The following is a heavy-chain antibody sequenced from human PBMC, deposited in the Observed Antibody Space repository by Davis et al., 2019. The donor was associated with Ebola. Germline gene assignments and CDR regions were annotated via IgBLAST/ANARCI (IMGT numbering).Heavy chain of an antibody. CDR2: VYNSGTT. J-gene: IGHJ4*01. CDR3: ARQNVAVVPAPDY. CDR1: GGSISGYY. D-gene: IGHD2-15*01. Sequence: SETLSLTCSVSGGSISGYYWNWIRQSPGKGLEWIGYVYNSGTTYYSPSLKSRVTISLDTSKNQFSLKLRSVTAADTAVYYCARQNVAVVPAPDYWGQGTLVTVSS. V-gene: IGHV4-59*08.